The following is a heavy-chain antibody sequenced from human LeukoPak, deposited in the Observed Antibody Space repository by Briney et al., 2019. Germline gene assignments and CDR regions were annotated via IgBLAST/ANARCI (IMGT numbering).Heavy chain of an antibody. Sequence: SETLSLTCTVSGGSISSGSYHWGWIRQPPGKGLERIGTISYSGSAYYNPSLKSRITISVDTSKNQFSLDLSSVTAADTAVYYCARPTSRFSSRVDPWGQGTLVTVSS. CDR3: ARPTSRFSSRVDP. CDR2: ISYSGSA. D-gene: IGHD2-2*01. CDR1: GGSISSGSYH. J-gene: IGHJ5*02. V-gene: IGHV4-39*01.